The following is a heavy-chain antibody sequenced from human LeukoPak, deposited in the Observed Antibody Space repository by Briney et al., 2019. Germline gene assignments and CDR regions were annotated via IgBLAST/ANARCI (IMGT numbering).Heavy chain of an antibody. J-gene: IGHJ4*02. CDR1: SGSFRTYY. D-gene: IGHD2-2*02. V-gene: IGHV4-59*01. Sequence: SETLSLTCAVSSGSFRTYYWSWIRQPPGKGLEWIGYIFYNEGTSYNPSLKSRVTISVDTSKNQFSLKLSSVTAADTAVYYCARATLVTAAIDYWGQGTLVTVSS. CDR2: IFYNEGT. CDR3: ARATLVTAAIDY.